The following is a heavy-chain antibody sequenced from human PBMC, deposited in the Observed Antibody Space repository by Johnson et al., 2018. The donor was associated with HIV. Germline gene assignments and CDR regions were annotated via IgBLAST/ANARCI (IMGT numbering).Heavy chain of an antibody. CDR1: GFTFDDYG. J-gene: IGHJ3*02. CDR3: ARDPGGWELLRPAFDI. V-gene: IGHV3-30*02. Sequence: QVQLVESGGGVVRPGGSLRLSCAASGFTFDDYGMTWVRQAPGKGLEWVAFIRYDGSNTYYLESVKGRFTISRDNSKNTLYLQMNSLRAEETAVYYCARDPGGWELLRPAFDIWGQGTMVTVSS. CDR2: IRYDGSNT. D-gene: IGHD1-26*01.